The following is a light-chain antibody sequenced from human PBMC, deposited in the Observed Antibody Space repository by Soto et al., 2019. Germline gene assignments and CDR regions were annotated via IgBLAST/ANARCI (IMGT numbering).Light chain of an antibody. Sequence: QCVLTQPPSASGTPVQRGSLSCSGSSSNIGSNTVNWYQQLPGTAPKLLIYSNNQRPSGVPDRFSGSKSGSSASLAISGLQSEDEADYYCAAWDDSLNGYVFGTGTKVTVL. CDR2: SNN. V-gene: IGLV1-44*01. CDR1: SSNIGSNT. J-gene: IGLJ1*01. CDR3: AAWDDSLNGYV.